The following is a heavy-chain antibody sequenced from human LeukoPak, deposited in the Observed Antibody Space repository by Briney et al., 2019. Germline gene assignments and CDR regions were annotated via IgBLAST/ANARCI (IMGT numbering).Heavy chain of an antibody. D-gene: IGHD3-22*01. CDR2: INHSGST. J-gene: IGHJ4*02. CDR3: ARRLIPYYYDSDYYFDY. V-gene: IGHV4-4*02. CDR1: GDAITRSNW. Sequence: SETLSLTCAVSGDAITRSNWWSWVRQPPGKGLEWIGEINHSGSTNYNPSLKSRVTISVDTSKNQFSLKLSSVTAADTAVYYCARRLIPYYYDSDYYFDYWGQGTLVTVSS.